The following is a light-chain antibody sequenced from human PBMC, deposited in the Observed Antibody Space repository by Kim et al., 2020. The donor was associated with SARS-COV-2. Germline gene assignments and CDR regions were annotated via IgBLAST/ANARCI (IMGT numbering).Light chain of an antibody. J-gene: IGKJ2*01. CDR2: DVS. Sequence: IQITQSPSTLSASVGDRVTITCRASQSISNWLAWFQQKPGKAPKLLIYDVSNLQSGVPSRFSGSGSGTEFTLTISSLQPDGFATYYCQQYSSYYTFGQGTKLEI. V-gene: IGKV1-5*01. CDR1: QSISNW. CDR3: QQYSSYYT.